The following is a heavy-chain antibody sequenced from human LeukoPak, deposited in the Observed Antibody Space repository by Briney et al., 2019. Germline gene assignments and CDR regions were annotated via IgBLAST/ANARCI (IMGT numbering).Heavy chain of an antibody. J-gene: IGHJ5*02. Sequence: ASVKVSCKASGGTFSSYAISWVRQAPGQGLEWMGGIIPIFGTANYAQKFQGRVTITADESTSTAYMELSSLRSEDTAVYYCASTLRKRGYSGYDLLSWFDPWGQGTLVTVSS. CDR2: IIPIFGTA. V-gene: IGHV1-69*13. CDR1: GGTFSSYA. D-gene: IGHD5-12*01. CDR3: ASTLRKRGYSGYDLLSWFDP.